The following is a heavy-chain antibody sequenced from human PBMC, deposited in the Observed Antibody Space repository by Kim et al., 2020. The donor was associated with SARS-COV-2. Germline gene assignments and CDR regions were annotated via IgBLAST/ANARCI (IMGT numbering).Heavy chain of an antibody. D-gene: IGHD2-15*01. CDR1: GYSISSGYY. CDR3: ARDVLKALLSPADAFDI. Sequence: SETLSLTCTVSGYSISSGYYWGWIRQPPGKGLEWIGSIYHSGSTYYNPSLKSRVTISVDTSKNQFSLKLSSVTAADTAVYYCARDVLKALLSPADAFDIWGQGTMVTVSS. V-gene: IGHV4-38-2*02. CDR2: IYHSGST. J-gene: IGHJ3*02.